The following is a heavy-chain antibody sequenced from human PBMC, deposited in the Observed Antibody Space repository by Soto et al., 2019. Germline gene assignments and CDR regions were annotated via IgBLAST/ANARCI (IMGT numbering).Heavy chain of an antibody. D-gene: IGHD1-26*01. CDR1: GYTCTSSD. J-gene: IGHJ4*02. CDR3: AREKVGDTDY. Sequence: QVQLVQSGAEVQKPGASVKVCCKASGYTCTSSDINWVRQATGQGLEWMGWMNPDSGNTGYAQKVQGRVTMTRNNSISTAYMELSSLRFEDTAVYYCAREKVGDTDYCGQVTLVTVSS. V-gene: IGHV1-8*01. CDR2: MNPDSGNT.